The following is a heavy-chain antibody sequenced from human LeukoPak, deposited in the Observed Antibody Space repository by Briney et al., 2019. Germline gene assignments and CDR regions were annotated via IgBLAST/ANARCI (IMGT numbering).Heavy chain of an antibody. CDR2: IYCSGST. Sequence: SETLSLTCTVSGGSISSYYWSWIRQPPGKGLEWIGYIYCSGSTNYNPSLKSRVTISVDTSKNQFSLNLFSVTAADTAMYYCTRANGYGLIDYRGQGTLVTVSS. J-gene: IGHJ4*02. D-gene: IGHD3-10*01. CDR3: TRANGYGLIDY. CDR1: GGSISSYY. V-gene: IGHV4-59*12.